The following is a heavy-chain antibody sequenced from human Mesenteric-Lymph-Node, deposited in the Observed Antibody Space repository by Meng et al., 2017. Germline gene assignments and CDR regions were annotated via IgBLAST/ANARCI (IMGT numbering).Heavy chain of an antibody. D-gene: IGHD6-25*01. CDR1: GFPFCVHD. CDR3: ARDHGSLNWFDP. J-gene: IGHJ5*02. Sequence: ALLCGSVGGLLTALVPLRLTMAAFGFPFCVHDMTCLGQPPGKGLEWLASVSPTSGSLYFADSVKGRFSISRDNAKNSVSLQTTRLRVEDTAVYYCARDHGSLNWFDPWGQGTLVTVFS. CDR2: VSPTSGSL. V-gene: IGHV3-11*04.